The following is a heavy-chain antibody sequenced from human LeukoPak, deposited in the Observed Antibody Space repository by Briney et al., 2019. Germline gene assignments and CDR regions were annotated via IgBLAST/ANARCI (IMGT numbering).Heavy chain of an antibody. CDR2: INPNSGGT. J-gene: IGHJ3*02. D-gene: IGHD3-22*01. CDR3: ARDSSGYYGSSAFDI. V-gene: IGHV1-2*02. CDR1: GYTFSGYY. Sequence: ASVKVSCKASGYTFSGYYIHWVRQAPGQGLEWMGWINPNSGGTEYAQKFQDRVTMTRDTSISTAYMELTRLTSDDTAVYYCARDSSGYYGSSAFDIWGQGTMVTVSS.